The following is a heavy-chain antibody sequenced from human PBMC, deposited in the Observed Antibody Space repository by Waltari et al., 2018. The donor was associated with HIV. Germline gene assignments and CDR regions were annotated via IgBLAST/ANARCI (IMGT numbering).Heavy chain of an antibody. Sequence: QVQLVESGGGVVQPGRSLRLSCAASGFTLGTYGLHWVRQAPGKGLEGGAFIAYDGDNKYYADSVKGRCTLSRDNSKNTVYLQINSLRAEDSAVYYCAKDKGGVTYIFDYWGQGTLVTVSS. CDR1: GFTLGTYG. J-gene: IGHJ4*02. CDR3: AKDKGGVTYIFDY. V-gene: IGHV3-30*18. D-gene: IGHD1-1*01. CDR2: IAYDGDNK.